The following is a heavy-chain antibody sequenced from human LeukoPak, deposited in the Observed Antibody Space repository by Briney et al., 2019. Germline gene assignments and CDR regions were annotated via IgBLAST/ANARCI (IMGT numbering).Heavy chain of an antibody. CDR3: AKDEFYDSSGLLDY. CDR1: GFTFSSYA. J-gene: IGHJ4*02. Sequence: GGSLRLSCAASGFTFSSYAMSWVRQAPGKGLEWVSSISTSSSYIYYADSVKGRFTISRDNSKNTLYLQMNSLRAEDTAVYYCAKDEFYDSSGLLDYWGQGTLVTVSS. D-gene: IGHD3-22*01. V-gene: IGHV3-21*01. CDR2: ISTSSSYI.